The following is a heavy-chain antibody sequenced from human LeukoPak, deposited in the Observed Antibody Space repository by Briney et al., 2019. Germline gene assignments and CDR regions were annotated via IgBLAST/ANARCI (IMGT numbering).Heavy chain of an antibody. CDR3: YGGNAEQ. D-gene: IGHD4-23*01. CDR1: AFTFSSYW. V-gene: IGHV3-74*01. Sequence: PGGSLTLSCSASAFTFSSYWMHWVRQAPGKGLVWVSGINTAGSSTNYADSVKGRFNISRDNAKNTLYLQMNSLRVEDMAVYYCYGGNAEQWGQGTLVTVSS. J-gene: IGHJ1*01. CDR2: INTAGSST.